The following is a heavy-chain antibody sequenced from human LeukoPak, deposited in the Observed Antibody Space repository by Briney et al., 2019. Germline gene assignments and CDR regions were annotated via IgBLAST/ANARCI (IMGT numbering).Heavy chain of an antibody. V-gene: IGHV3-33*06. J-gene: IGHJ4*02. Sequence: GGSLRLSCAASGFTFSSFGMHWVRQAPGKGLEWVALIWYDGSNKYHADSVEGRFTISRDNSKNTLYLQMNSLRADDTAVYYCAKARGSSVYEQFDYWGQGTQVTVSP. D-gene: IGHD5/OR15-5a*01. CDR3: AKARGSSVYEQFDY. CDR2: IWYDGSNK. CDR1: GFTFSSFG.